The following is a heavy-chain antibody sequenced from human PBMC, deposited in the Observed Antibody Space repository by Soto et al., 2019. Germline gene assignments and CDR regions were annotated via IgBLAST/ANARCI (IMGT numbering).Heavy chain of an antibody. CDR1: GGSLSGYY. CDR2: INHSGST. D-gene: IGHD3-22*01. J-gene: IGHJ4*02. V-gene: IGHV4-34*01. CDR3: ARNLVGDSSGYLGY. Sequence: SETLSLTCAVYGGSLSGYYWSWIRQPPGKGLEWIGEINHSGSTNYNPSLKSRVTISVDTSKNQFSLKLSSVTAADTAVYYCARNLVGDSSGYLGYLGQGNLVTVS.